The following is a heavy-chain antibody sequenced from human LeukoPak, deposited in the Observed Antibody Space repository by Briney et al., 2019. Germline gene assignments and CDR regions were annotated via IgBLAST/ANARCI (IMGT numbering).Heavy chain of an antibody. V-gene: IGHV3-21*01. CDR1: GFTFSSYS. Sequence: GGSLRLSCAASGFTFSSYSMNWVRQAPGKGLEWVSSISSSSSYIYYADSVKGRLTISRDNAKNSLYLQMNSLRAEDTAVYYCAREVGNYYDSSGYFDYWGQGTLVTVSS. D-gene: IGHD3-22*01. CDR2: ISSSSSYI. CDR3: AREVGNYYDSSGYFDY. J-gene: IGHJ4*02.